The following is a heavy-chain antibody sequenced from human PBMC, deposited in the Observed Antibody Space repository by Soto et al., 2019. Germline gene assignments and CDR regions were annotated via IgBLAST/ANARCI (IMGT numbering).Heavy chain of an antibody. V-gene: IGHV3-23*01. CDR1: GFTFSSYA. D-gene: IGHD6-13*01. Sequence: GGSLRLSCAASGFTFSSYAMSWVRQAPGKGLEWVSAISGSGGSTYYADSVKGRFTISRDNSKNTLYLQMNSLRAEDTAVYYCAKVTKRAAAGRYEYYKYGMDVWGQGTTVTVSS. CDR2: ISGSGGST. J-gene: IGHJ6*02. CDR3: AKVTKRAAAGRYEYYKYGMDV.